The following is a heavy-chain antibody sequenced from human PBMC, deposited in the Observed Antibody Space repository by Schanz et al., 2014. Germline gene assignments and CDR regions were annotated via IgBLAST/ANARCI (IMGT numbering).Heavy chain of an antibody. Sequence: EVQLVESGGGLVQPGRSLRLSCVASGFRFDDYAMHWVRQAPGKGLEWVSGMSWNAGSLGYGDSVKGRFTISRDNAKNTLYLQMNSLRAEDTTVYYCAREGRDGYNYDYWGQGTLVTVSS. CDR2: MSWNAGSL. CDR1: GFRFDDYA. CDR3: AREGRDGYNYDY. D-gene: IGHD5-12*01. V-gene: IGHV3-9*01. J-gene: IGHJ4*02.